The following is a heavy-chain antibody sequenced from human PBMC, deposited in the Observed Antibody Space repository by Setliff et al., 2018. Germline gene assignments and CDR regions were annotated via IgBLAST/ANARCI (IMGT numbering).Heavy chain of an antibody. CDR2: IYHSGST. D-gene: IGHD3-22*01. CDR1: GGSISSSNW. V-gene: IGHV4-4*02. Sequence: SETLSLTCAVSGGSISSSNWWSWVRQPPGKGLEWIGEIYHSGSTNYNPSLKSRVTMSVDTSKNQFSLKLSSVTAADTAVYYCARTNYYDSSTYFNWFDPWGQGTLVTVSS. J-gene: IGHJ5*02. CDR3: ARTNYYDSSTYFNWFDP.